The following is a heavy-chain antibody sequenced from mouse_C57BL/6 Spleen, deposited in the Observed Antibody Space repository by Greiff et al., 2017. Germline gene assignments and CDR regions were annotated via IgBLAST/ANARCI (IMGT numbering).Heavy chain of an antibody. V-gene: IGHV1-52*01. CDR1: GYTFTSYW. D-gene: IGHD1-1*01. Sequence: QVQLQQPGAELVRPGSSVKLSCKASGYTFTSYWMHWVKQRPIQGLEWIGNIDPSDSETNYNQKFKDKATLTVDKSSSTAYMQLSSLTSEDSAVYYSARCGYYDANFDYWGQGTTLTVSA. CDR3: ARCGYYDANFDY. J-gene: IGHJ2*01. CDR2: IDPSDSET.